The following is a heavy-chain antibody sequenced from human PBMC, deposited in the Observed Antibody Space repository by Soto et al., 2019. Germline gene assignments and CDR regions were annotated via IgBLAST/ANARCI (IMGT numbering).Heavy chain of an antibody. CDR1: GGSISSSSYY. CDR2: IYYSGST. V-gene: IGHV4-39*07. CDR3: ASNTRGSSSWTVYDY. Sequence: KPSETLSLTCSVSGGSISSSSYYWGWIRQPPGKGLEWIGNIYYSGSTYYNPSLKSRVTISVDTSKNQFSLKLSSVTAADTAVYYCASNTRGSSSWTVYDYWGQGTLVTVSS. J-gene: IGHJ4*02. D-gene: IGHD6-13*01.